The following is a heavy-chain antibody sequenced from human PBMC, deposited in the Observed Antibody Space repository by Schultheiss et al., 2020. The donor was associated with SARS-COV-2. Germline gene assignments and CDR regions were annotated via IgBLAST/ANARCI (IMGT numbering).Heavy chain of an antibody. J-gene: IGHJ3*02. Sequence: GSLRLSCTVSGGSISSYYWSWIRQPPGKGLEWIGYIYYSGSTNYNPSLKSRVTISVDTSKNQFSLKLSSVTAADTAVYYCARGARITMIVVVITKKAFDIWGQGTMVTVSS. V-gene: IGHV4-59*08. CDR3: ARGARITMIVVVITKKAFDI. D-gene: IGHD3-22*01. CDR1: GGSISSYY. CDR2: IYYSGST.